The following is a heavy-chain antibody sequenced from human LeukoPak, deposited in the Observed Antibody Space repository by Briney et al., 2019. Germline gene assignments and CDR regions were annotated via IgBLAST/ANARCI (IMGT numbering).Heavy chain of an antibody. Sequence: AETLSLTCAVYGGSFSNYYWSWIRQPPGKGLEWIGEINDSGTINYNPSLMSRVTISVDKSKNQFSLKLSSVTAADTAVYYCARRWNYGRNYYIDVWGKGATVSVSS. CDR3: ARRWNYGRNYYIDV. V-gene: IGHV4-34*01. J-gene: IGHJ6*03. D-gene: IGHD1-7*01. CDR1: GGSFSNYY. CDR2: INDSGTI.